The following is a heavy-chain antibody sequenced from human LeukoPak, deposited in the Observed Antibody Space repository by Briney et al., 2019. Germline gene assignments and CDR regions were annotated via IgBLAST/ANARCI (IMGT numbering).Heavy chain of an antibody. CDR3: ARASLPRNYYYGSGSYFSMDV. CDR1: GGTFSSYA. J-gene: IGHJ6*03. Sequence: GASVKVSCKASGGTFSSYAISWVRQAPGQGLEWMGGIIPIFGTANYAQKFQGRVTITADKSTSTAYMELSSLRSEDTAVYYCARASLPRNYYYGSGSYFSMDVWGKGTTVTVSS. CDR2: IIPIFGTA. V-gene: IGHV1-69*06. D-gene: IGHD3-10*01.